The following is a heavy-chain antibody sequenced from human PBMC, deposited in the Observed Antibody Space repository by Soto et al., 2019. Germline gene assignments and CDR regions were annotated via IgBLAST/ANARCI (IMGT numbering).Heavy chain of an antibody. CDR3: ARDRSPSLYCSGGSCYRDAFDI. Sequence: SETLSLTCTVSGGYINSNNYYWGWIRQPPGRGLEYIGSIYYSGSTYYSPSLKSRVTIFVDTSKRQFSLKLTSVTAADTAVYYCARDRSPSLYCSGGSCYRDAFDIWGQGTMVTVSS. CDR2: IYYSGST. J-gene: IGHJ3*02. D-gene: IGHD2-15*01. CDR1: GGYINSNNYY. V-gene: IGHV4-39*02.